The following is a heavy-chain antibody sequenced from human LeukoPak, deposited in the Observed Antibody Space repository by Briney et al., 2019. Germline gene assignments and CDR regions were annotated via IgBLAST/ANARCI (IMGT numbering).Heavy chain of an antibody. Sequence: GGSLRLSCAAFGFTFSDFALTWVRQAPGKGLEWVSAISGSGGSTYYADSVKGRFTISRDNSKNTLYLQMNSLRAEDTAVYYCAKDASSGTFFHFWGQGTLVTVSS. CDR2: ISGSGGST. J-gene: IGHJ4*02. D-gene: IGHD1-26*01. CDR1: GFTFSDFA. CDR3: AKDASSGTFFHF. V-gene: IGHV3-23*01.